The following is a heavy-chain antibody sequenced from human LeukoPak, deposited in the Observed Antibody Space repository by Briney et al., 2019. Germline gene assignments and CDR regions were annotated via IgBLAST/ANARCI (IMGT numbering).Heavy chain of an antibody. V-gene: IGHV3-23*01. J-gene: IGHJ4*02. CDR3: AKGGYVYGFDY. CDR1: GFTFSSYA. Sequence: QPGGSLRLSCAASGFTFSSYAMSWVRQAPGKGLEWVSAISGSGRDTYDADSVKGRFTISRGNSKNTLYLQMNSLRAEDTAVYYCAKGGYVYGFDYWGQGTLVTVSS. CDR2: ISGSGRDT. D-gene: IGHD5-18*01.